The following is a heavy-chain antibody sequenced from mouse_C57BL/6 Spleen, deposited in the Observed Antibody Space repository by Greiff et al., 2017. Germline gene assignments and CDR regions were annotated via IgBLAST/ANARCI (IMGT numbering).Heavy chain of an antibody. CDR3: ARLGYYYCSTLYYAMDY. CDR2: ISNGGGST. D-gene: IGHD1-1*01. V-gene: IGHV5-12*01. CDR1: GFTFSDYY. J-gene: IGHJ4*01. Sequence: DVHLVESGGGLVQPGGSLKLSCAASGFTFSDYYMYWVRQTPEKRLEWVAYISNGGGSTYYPDTVKGRFTISRDNATNTLYLQMSRLKSEDTAMYYCARLGYYYCSTLYYAMDYWGQGTSVTVSS.